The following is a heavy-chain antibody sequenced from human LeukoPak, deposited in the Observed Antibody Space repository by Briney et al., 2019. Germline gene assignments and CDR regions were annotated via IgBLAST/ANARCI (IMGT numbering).Heavy chain of an antibody. CDR1: GFTFSSYP. J-gene: IGHJ4*02. CDR3: AKYSRPSSRVFDY. Sequence: PGGSLRLSCAGSGFTFSSYPMTWVRQAPGKGLDWVSTIDTSGNTDYADSVKGRFTISRDNSKNTLFLQMNGLRADDTAVYFCAKYSRPSSRVFDYWGQGTLATVSP. CDR2: IDTSGNT. V-gene: IGHV3-23*01. D-gene: IGHD6-13*01.